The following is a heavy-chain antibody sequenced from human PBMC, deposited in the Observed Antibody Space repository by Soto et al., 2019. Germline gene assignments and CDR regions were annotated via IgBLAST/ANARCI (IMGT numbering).Heavy chain of an antibody. V-gene: IGHV1-18*01. Sequence: QVQLVQSGAEVKKPGASVKVSCKASGYTFTSYGISWVRQAPGQGLEWMGWISAYNGNTNYAQKLQGRVTMTTDTATSTAYLELRSLRSDARAVYYFARDKGASCGGDCYSTWFDPWGQGTLLTVSS. CDR1: GYTFTSYG. D-gene: IGHD2-21*02. CDR2: ISAYNGNT. CDR3: ARDKGASCGGDCYSTWFDP. J-gene: IGHJ5*02.